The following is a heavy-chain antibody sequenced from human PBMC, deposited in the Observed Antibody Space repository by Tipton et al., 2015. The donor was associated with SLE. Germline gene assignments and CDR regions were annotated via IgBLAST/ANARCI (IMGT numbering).Heavy chain of an antibody. CDR3: ARERIEEYGGKENWIDP. V-gene: IGHV4-34*01. Sequence: LRLSCAVYGGSFSGYYWSWLRQSPGKELEWIGEINHSGSTNYNPSLKSRVTISVDRSNNQFSLNLSSVTAADTAVYYCARERIEEYGGKENWIDPWGQGTLVTVSS. CDR1: GGSFSGYY. J-gene: IGHJ5*02. CDR2: INHSGST. D-gene: IGHD4/OR15-4a*01.